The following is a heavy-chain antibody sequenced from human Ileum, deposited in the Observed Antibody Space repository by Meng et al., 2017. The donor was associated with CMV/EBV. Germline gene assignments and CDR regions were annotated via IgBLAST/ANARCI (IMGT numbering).Heavy chain of an antibody. CDR3: VREGRTISVTYYFDS. Sequence: GSVSNGNYDWGWIRQPPGKGLDSIGAFDYGGSTYYNPSLKSRVTMSVDTSKNQFSLKLTSVTAADTAVYYCVREGRTISVTYYFDSWGQGTLVTVSS. J-gene: IGHJ4*02. D-gene: IGHD4-17*01. CDR2: FDYGGST. CDR1: GSVSNGNYD. V-gene: IGHV4-39*07.